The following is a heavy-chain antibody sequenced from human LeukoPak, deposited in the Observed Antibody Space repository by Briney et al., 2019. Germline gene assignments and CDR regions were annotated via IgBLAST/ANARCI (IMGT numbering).Heavy chain of an antibody. CDR1: GSPFTSYW. J-gene: IGHJ4*02. V-gene: IGHV5-51*01. Sequence: LGGSLQISGQGSGSPFTSYWIAWVGPLPGKGLEWMGIIYPVESDTTYSPSFQGQVTISADKSISTVYLQWSSLKAADTGVYYCAREIGSGAYDYWGQGTLVTVSS. CDR3: AREIGSGAYDY. D-gene: IGHD6-19*01. CDR2: IYPVESDT.